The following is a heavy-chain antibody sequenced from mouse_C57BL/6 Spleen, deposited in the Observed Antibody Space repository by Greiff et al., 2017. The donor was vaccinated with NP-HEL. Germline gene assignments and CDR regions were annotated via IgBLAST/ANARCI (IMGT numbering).Heavy chain of an antibody. CDR1: GYAFSSYW. CDR3: ARDYYEDFDY. CDR2: IYPGDGDT. J-gene: IGHJ2*01. V-gene: IGHV1-80*01. Sequence: VKLMESGAELVKPGASVKISCKASGYAFSSYWMNWVKQRPGKGLEWIGQIYPGDGDTNYNGKFKGKATLTADKSSSTAYMQLSSLTSEDSAVYFCARDYYEDFDYWGQGTTLTVSS. D-gene: IGHD2-4*01.